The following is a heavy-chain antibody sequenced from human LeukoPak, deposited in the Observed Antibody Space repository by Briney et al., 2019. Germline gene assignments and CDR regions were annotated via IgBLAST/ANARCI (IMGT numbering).Heavy chain of an antibody. CDR2: VHISGST. CDR3: VRHPEY. Sequence: SETLSLTCTVSNGSINSYHWSWIRQPAGKGLEWIGRVHISGSTNYNPSLRSRVAISADKSKNQFSLKLRSVTAADTAVYYCVRHPEYWGPGTLVTVSS. J-gene: IGHJ4*02. CDR1: NGSINSYH. V-gene: IGHV4-4*07.